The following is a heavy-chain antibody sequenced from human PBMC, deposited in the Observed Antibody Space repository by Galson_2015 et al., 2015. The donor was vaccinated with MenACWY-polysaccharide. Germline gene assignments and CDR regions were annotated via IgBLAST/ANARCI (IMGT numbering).Heavy chain of an antibody. J-gene: IGHJ3*02. CDR1: GFNFGDSG. D-gene: IGHD3-22*01. CDR2: IRSKAYGGPP. CDR3: TRVSAYFHDSSGSFDAFYI. Sequence: SLRLSCSSFGFNFGDSGMIWIRPAPGKGLEWISLIRSKAYGGPPESAASVKGRFTMSRDDSKRIAYLQMNSLNTEDTAVYYCTRVSAYFHDSSGSFDAFYIWGQGSMVTVSS. V-gene: IGHV3-49*03.